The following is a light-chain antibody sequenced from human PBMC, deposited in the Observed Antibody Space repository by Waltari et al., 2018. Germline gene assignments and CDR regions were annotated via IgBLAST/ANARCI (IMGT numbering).Light chain of an antibody. CDR1: QTVGSN. CDR3: QQYNNWPRT. V-gene: IGKV3-15*01. Sequence: EVVMTQSPVTLSVSPGERATLSCRASQTVGSNLAWYHQKPGQAPRLLVYGASTRATGIPARFSGSGSGTEFTLTISSLQSEDFAVYYCQQYNNWPRTFGQGTTVEIK. CDR2: GAS. J-gene: IGKJ1*01.